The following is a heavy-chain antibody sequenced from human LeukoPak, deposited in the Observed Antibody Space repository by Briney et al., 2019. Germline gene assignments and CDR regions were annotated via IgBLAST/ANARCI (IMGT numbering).Heavy chain of an antibody. CDR2: IYYSGTT. J-gene: IGHJ4*02. CDR3: ASSGYLWFGELLPFPTDY. V-gene: IGHV4-31*03. D-gene: IGHD3-10*01. CDR1: GGSISSGGYH. Sequence: PSETLSLTCTVSGGSISSGGYHWSWVRQHPGKGLEWIGYIYYSGTTSYNPSLKSRVTISVDTSKNQFSLKLSSVTAADTAVYYCASSGYLWFGELLPFPTDYWGQGTLVTVSS.